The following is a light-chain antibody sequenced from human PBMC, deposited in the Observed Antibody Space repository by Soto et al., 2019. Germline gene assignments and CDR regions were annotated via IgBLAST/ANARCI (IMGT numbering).Light chain of an antibody. V-gene: IGKV3-20*01. CDR1: LTISDNY. J-gene: IGKJ1*01. CDR3: QQYSTSPLT. CDR2: DAS. Sequence: EIVLTHSPCTLSLSPGERATLSCRASLTISDNYLAWYQQRAGQVPRLVIYDASSRATGIPDRFSASGSGTDFTLTISRLEPEDFAVYFCQQYSTSPLTFGQGTRVEVK.